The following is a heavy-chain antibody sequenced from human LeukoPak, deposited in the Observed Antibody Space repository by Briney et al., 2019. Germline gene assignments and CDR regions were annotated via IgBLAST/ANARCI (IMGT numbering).Heavy chain of an antibody. J-gene: IGHJ4*02. CDR3: ASLEIAVAGIAGY. Sequence: SVKVSCKASGGTLSSYAISWVRQAPGQGLEWMGRIIPILGIANYAQKFQGRVTITADKSTSTAYMELSSLRSEDTAVYYCASLEIAVAGIAGYWGQGTLVTVSS. V-gene: IGHV1-69*04. D-gene: IGHD6-19*01. CDR2: IIPILGIA. CDR1: GGTLSSYA.